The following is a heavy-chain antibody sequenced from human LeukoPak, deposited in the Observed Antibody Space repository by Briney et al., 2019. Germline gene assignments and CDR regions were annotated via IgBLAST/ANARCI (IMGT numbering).Heavy chain of an antibody. CDR1: GGSISSYN. CDR3: ARGTGAVAGHPDAFDI. CDR2: IYTSGSA. D-gene: IGHD6-19*01. J-gene: IGHJ3*02. Sequence: SETLSLTCTVSGGSISSYNWSWVREPARKGLEWIGRIYTSGSATYNPSLKSRVTMSVYTSKNHCSLKLSSVTAADTAVYYCARGTGAVAGHPDAFDIWGQGTMVTVSS. V-gene: IGHV4-4*07.